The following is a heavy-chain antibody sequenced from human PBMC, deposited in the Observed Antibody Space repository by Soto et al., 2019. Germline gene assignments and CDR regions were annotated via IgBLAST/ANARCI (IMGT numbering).Heavy chain of an antibody. V-gene: IGHV3-74*01. CDR1: RGAFGDYW. CDR2: ITRDANDI. J-gene: IGHJ5*01. Sequence: EVQLVESGGGLVQPGGSLRLSCEASRGAFGDYWMHWVRQAPGKGLVWVSRITRDANDIIDADSVKGRFTASRDNAKNMVFLQTNRLRGEDTAVYYCARDVTHNWFDSWGQGTLVTVSS. D-gene: IGHD5-18*01. CDR3: ARDVTHNWFDS.